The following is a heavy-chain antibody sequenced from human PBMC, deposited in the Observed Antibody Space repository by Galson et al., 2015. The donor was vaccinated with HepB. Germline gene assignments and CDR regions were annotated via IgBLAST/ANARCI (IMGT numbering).Heavy chain of an antibody. D-gene: IGHD6-13*01. CDR1: GFTFDDYA. CDR3: AKVASSWYSGAFDI. Sequence: SLRLSCAASGFTFDDYAMHWVRQAPGKDLEWVSGISWNSGYIGYADSVKGRFTISRDNAKNSLDLQMNSLRAEDTALYYCAKVASSWYSGAFDIWGQGPKLTVSS. V-gene: IGHV3-9*01. J-gene: IGHJ3*02. CDR2: ISWNSGYI.